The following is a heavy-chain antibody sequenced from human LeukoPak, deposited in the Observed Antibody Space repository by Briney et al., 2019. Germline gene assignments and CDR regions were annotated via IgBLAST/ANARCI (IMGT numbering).Heavy chain of an antibody. CDR1: GFTFSSYA. Sequence: PGRSLRLSCAASGFTFSSYAMHWVRQAPGKGLEWVAVISYDGSNKYYADSVKGRFTISRDNSKNTLYLQMNSLRAEDTAVYYCARGSPTSCYSVRFDPWGQGTLVTVSS. CDR2: ISYDGSNK. J-gene: IGHJ5*02. V-gene: IGHV3-30-3*01. D-gene: IGHD2-15*01. CDR3: ARGSPTSCYSVRFDP.